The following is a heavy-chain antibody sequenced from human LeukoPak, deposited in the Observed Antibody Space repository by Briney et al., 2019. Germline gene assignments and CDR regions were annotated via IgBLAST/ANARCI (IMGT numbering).Heavy chain of an antibody. CDR2: IYHSGST. CDR3: ARHGGEVRFFDY. CDR1: GGSISSGGYY. D-gene: IGHD3-3*01. Sequence: SETLSLTCTVSGGSISSGGYYWSWIRQPPGKGLEWIGYIYHSGSTYYNPSLKSRVTISVDRSKNQFSLKLSSVTAADTAVYYCARHGGEVRFFDYWGQGTLVTVSS. V-gene: IGHV4-30-2*01. J-gene: IGHJ4*02.